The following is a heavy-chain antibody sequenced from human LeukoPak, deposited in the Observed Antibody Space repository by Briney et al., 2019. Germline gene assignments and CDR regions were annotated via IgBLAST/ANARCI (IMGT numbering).Heavy chain of an antibody. D-gene: IGHD4-17*01. CDR3: AKTPGYGDYSMDV. CDR1: GFTFSSYA. CDR2: ISGSGVNT. J-gene: IGHJ6*03. V-gene: IGHV3-23*01. Sequence: GGSLRLSCAASGFTFSSYAMSWVRQAPGKGLEWVSAISGSGVNTYFADSVKGRFTISRDNSKNTLYLQMNTLRAEDTAVYYCAKTPGYGDYSMDVWGKGTRVTASS.